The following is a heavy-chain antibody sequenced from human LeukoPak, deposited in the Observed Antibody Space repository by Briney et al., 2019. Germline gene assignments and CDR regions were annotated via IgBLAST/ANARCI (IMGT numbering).Heavy chain of an antibody. J-gene: IGHJ4*02. D-gene: IGHD7-27*01. V-gene: IGHV3-21*05. CDR3: ARDDNWGFDY. CDR1: GFAFSDYS. Sequence: GGSLRLSCAASGFAFSDYSMNWVRQAPGKGLEWVANIRGSRSGLGSGNYYAGSVKGRFTIPRDNLKNSLYLQMDSLRADDTAFYYCARDDNWGFDYWGQGALVTVSS. CDR2: IRGSRSGLGSGN.